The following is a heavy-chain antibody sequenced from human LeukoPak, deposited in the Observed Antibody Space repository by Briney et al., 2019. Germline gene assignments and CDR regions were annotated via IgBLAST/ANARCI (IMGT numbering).Heavy chain of an antibody. V-gene: IGHV3-30*02. CDR3: ARDHDFWSGYYSPTRGYFGY. J-gene: IGHJ4*02. CDR2: IRYDGSNK. D-gene: IGHD3-3*01. Sequence: GGSLRLSCAASGFTFSGSGMHWVRQAPSKGLEWVTFIRYDGSNKYYTDSVKGRFTISRDDSKNTLYLQMDSLRAEDTAVYYCARDHDFWSGYYSPTRGYFGYWGQGTLVTVSS. CDR1: GFTFSGSG.